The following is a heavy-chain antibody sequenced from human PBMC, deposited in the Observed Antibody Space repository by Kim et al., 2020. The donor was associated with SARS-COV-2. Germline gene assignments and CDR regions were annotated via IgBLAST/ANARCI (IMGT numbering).Heavy chain of an antibody. Sequence: GGSLRLSCAASGFTFSDYYMSWIRQAPGKGLEWVSYISSSSSYTNYADSVKGRFTISRDNAKNSLYLQMNSLRAEDTAVYYCARRVIAVAVTNWFDPWGQGTLVTVSS. J-gene: IGHJ5*02. CDR2: ISSSSSYT. CDR1: GFTFSDYY. V-gene: IGHV3-11*06. D-gene: IGHD6-19*01. CDR3: ARRVIAVAVTNWFDP.